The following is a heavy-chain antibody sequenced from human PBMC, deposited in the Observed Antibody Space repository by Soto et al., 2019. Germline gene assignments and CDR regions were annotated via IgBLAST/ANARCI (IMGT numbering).Heavy chain of an antibody. D-gene: IGHD3-9*01. J-gene: IGHJ6*02. CDR2: ISAYNGNT. CDR3: ESSFASVLRYFDWLLYRQYYGMDV. CDR1: GYTFTSYG. V-gene: IGHV1-18*01. Sequence: GASVKVSCKASGYTFTSYGISWVRQAPGQGLEWMGRISAYNGNTNYAQKHKGRVTMTTDTSTSTAYMEMRSLRSDDTAVYYYESSFASVLRYFDWLLYRQYYGMDVWGQGTTVTVSS.